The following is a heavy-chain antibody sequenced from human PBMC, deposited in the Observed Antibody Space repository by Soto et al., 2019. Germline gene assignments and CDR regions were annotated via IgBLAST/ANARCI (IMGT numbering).Heavy chain of an antibody. Sequence: PGGSLRLSCASSGFTFSRYGMHWVRQAPGKGLEWMAVISYDGSNKYYADSVKGRFTISRDNSKNTLYLQMNSLRAEDTAVYSCAKDWWGLARSPDYWGQGTLVTVSS. V-gene: IGHV3-30*18. CDR3: AKDWWGLARSPDY. D-gene: IGHD1-26*01. CDR2: ISYDGSNK. J-gene: IGHJ4*01. CDR1: GFTFSRYG.